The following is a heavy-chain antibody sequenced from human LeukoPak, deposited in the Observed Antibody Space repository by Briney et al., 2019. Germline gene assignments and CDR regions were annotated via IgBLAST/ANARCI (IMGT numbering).Heavy chain of an antibody. V-gene: IGHV4-39*01. Sequence: SETLSLTCTVSGGFIISSDYHWGWVRQPPGKGLEWIGTISYSGNTDYNPSLRSRVTISVDTSNNQFSLRLGSVTAADTAVYHCARHCCSGPAKRVFDIWGQGTMVTVSS. CDR3: ARHCCSGPAKRVFDI. CDR2: ISYSGNT. J-gene: IGHJ3*02. CDR1: GGFIISSDYH. D-gene: IGHD2-15*01.